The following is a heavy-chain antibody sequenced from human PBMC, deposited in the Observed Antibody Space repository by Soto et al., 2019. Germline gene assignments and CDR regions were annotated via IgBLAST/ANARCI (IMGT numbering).Heavy chain of an antibody. V-gene: IGHV3-48*02. CDR2: ISASGATI. CDR1: VFALSGAS. CDR3: ARDLTDFAKYYFDY. D-gene: IGHD3-9*01. Sequence: GSLRLSCPASVFALSGASLNWVRQAPGKGLEWVSYISASGATIYYADSVKGRFTISRDKAQNSVYLQMDSLKDEDTAVYYCARDLTDFAKYYFDYWGQGALVTVSS. J-gene: IGHJ4*02.